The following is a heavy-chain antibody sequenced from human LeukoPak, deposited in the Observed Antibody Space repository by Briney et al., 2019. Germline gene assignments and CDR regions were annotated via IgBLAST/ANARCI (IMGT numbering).Heavy chain of an antibody. CDR3: ARENPVVPIYYYGMDV. CDR1: GFTFSSYA. Sequence: GSLRLSCAASGFTFSSYAMSWVRQAPGKGLEWVSAISGSGGSTYYADSVKGRFTISRDNAKNSLYLQMNSLRAEDTAVYYCARENPVVPIYYYGMDVWGQGTTVTVSS. CDR2: ISGSGGST. V-gene: IGHV3-23*01. J-gene: IGHJ6*02. D-gene: IGHD4-23*01.